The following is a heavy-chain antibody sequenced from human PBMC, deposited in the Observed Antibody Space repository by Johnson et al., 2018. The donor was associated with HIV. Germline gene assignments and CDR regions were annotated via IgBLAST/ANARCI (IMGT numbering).Heavy chain of an antibody. CDR2: ISYDGSNK. J-gene: IGHJ3*02. Sequence: QVQLVESGGGVVQPGGSLRLSCAASGFTFSSYGMHWVRQAPGKGLEWVAVISYDGSNKYYADSVRGRFTISRDNSKNTLYLQMNSLRAEDTAVYYCAKRWHSGSLYDAFHIWGQGTMVTVSS. CDR3: AKRWHSGSLYDAFHI. V-gene: IGHV3-30*18. D-gene: IGHD1-26*01. CDR1: GFTFSSYG.